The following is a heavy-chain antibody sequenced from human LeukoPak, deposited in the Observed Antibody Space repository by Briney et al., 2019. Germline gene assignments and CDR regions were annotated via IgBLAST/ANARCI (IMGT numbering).Heavy chain of an antibody. CDR2: IRRKAYGGTT. Sequence: GGSLRLSCTTSGFTFGDFAMSWFRQAPGKGLEWVGFIRRKAYGGTTEYAASVRGRFTVSRDDSKSIAYLLMNSLKTDDTAFYYCTRTWDSSGYANWFDPWGQGTLVTVSS. J-gene: IGHJ5*02. V-gene: IGHV3-49*03. CDR1: GFTFGDFA. D-gene: IGHD3-22*01. CDR3: TRTWDSSGYANWFDP.